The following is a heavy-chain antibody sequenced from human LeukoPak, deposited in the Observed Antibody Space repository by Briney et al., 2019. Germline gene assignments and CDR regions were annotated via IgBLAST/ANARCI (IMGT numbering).Heavy chain of an antibody. J-gene: IGHJ4*02. V-gene: IGHV1-18*04. D-gene: IGHD6-13*01. CDR3: ARLGIAAAENYFDY. CDR2: ISAYNGNT. Sequence: GASVKVSCKASGYTFTSYGISWVRQAPGQGLEWMGWISAYNGNTNYAQKLQGRVTMTTDTSTSTAYMELRSLRSDNTAVYYCARLGIAAAENYFDYWGQGTLVTVSS. CDR1: GYTFTSYG.